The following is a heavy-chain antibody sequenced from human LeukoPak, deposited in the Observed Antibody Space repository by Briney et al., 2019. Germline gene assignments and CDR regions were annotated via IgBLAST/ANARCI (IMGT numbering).Heavy chain of an antibody. CDR1: GGSISSSSFY. CDR2: SSYSGSP. D-gene: IGHD3-10*01. J-gene: IGHJ4*02. CDR3: ARAVGGDGSGSL. V-gene: IGHV4-39*07. Sequence: SPSETLSLTCTVSGGSISSSSFYWGWIRQPPGKGLEWIGSSSYSGSPYYNPSLKSRVTISVDTSQNQFSLKLSSVTAADTAVYYCARAVGGDGSGSLWGPGTLVTVSS.